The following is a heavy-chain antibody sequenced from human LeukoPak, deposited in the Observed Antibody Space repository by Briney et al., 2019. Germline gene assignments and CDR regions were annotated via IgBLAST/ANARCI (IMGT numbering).Heavy chain of an antibody. V-gene: IGHV3-30*03. CDR2: ISYDGSNK. CDR3: ARAYYDFWSGYYRARGYYYGMDV. J-gene: IGHJ6*02. CDR1: GFTFSSYG. Sequence: GGSLRLSCAASGFTFSSYGMHWVRQAPGKGLEWVAVISYDGSNKYYADSVKGRFTISRDNSKNTLYLQMNSLRAEDTAVYYCARAYYDFWSGYYRARGYYYGMDVWGQGTTVTVSS. D-gene: IGHD3-3*01.